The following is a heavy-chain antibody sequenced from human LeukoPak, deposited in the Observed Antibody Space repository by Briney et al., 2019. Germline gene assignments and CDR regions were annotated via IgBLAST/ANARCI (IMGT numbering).Heavy chain of an antibody. CDR3: AKVPLPIVGATTDYFQH. CDR2: ISYDGSNK. CDR1: GFTFSSYG. V-gene: IGHV3-30*18. D-gene: IGHD1-26*01. Sequence: PGGSLRLSCAASGFTFSSYGMHWVRQAPGKGLEWVAVISYDGSNKYYADSVKGRFTISRDNSKNTLYLQMNSLRAEDTAVYYCAKVPLPIVGATTDYFQHWGQGTLVTVSS. J-gene: IGHJ1*01.